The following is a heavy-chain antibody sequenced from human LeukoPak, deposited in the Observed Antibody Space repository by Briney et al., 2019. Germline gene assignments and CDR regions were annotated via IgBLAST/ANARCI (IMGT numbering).Heavy chain of an antibody. CDR2: ISGSGGST. J-gene: IGHJ5*02. D-gene: IGHD4-17*01. Sequence: GGSLRLSCAASGFTFSSYAMSWVRQAPGKGLEWVSAISGSGGSTYYADSVKGRFTISRDNSKNTLYLQRNSLRAEDTAVYYCAKGQDYGDYLKVGWFDPWGQGTLVTVPS. CDR1: GFTFSSYA. V-gene: IGHV3-23*01. CDR3: AKGQDYGDYLKVGWFDP.